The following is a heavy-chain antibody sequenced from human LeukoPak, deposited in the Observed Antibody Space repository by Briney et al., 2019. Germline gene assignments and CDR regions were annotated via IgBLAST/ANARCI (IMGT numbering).Heavy chain of an antibody. CDR2: IYASGGA. CDR1: GGSLSSYY. V-gene: IGHV4-59*01. CDR3: AREAPGGSGWAYFDY. J-gene: IGHJ4*02. D-gene: IGHD6-19*01. Sequence: KPSETLSLTCTVSGGSLSSYYWSWIRQPPGKGLEWIGYIYASGGANYNPSLKSRVTISLDSSENRFSLKLTSVTAADTAVYYCAREAPGGSGWAYFDYWGQGSLVTVSS.